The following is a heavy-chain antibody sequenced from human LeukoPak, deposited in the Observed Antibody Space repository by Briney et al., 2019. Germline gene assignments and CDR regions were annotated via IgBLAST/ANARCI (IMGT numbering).Heavy chain of an antibody. V-gene: IGHV1-58*02. CDR1: GYTFTSYY. Sequence: ASVKVSCTASGYTFTSYYIHWVRQAPGQGLEWMGWIVVGSGNTNYAQKFQERVTITRDMSTSTAYMELSSLRSEDTAVYYCAAGYYDSSGSLPEISAFDIWGQGTMVTVSS. J-gene: IGHJ3*02. D-gene: IGHD3-22*01. CDR2: IVVGSGNT. CDR3: AAGYYDSSGSLPEISAFDI.